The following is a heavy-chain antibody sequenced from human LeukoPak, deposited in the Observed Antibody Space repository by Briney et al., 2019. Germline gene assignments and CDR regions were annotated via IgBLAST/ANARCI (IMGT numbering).Heavy chain of an antibody. D-gene: IGHD2-2*01. J-gene: IGHJ5*02. CDR2: IKQDGSEK. CDR1: GFTFSTYW. V-gene: IGHV3-7*04. CDR3: ARGTSHSPNWFDP. Sequence: QPGRSLRLSCAVSGFTFSTYWMSWVRQAPGKGLEWVANIKQDGSEKYFVDSVKGRFTVSRDNAKNSLYLQMNSLRAEDTAVYYCARGTSHSPNWFDPWGQGTLVTVSS.